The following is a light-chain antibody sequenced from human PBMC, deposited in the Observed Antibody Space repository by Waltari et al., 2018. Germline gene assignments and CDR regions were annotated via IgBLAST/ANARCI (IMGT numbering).Light chain of an antibody. CDR3: ISYTSTTTYVV. CDR2: DVN. Sequence: QSALTQPASVSASPGQSITISSPGTSSDVGGYDYVSWYQQHPGKAPQLMIYDVNKRPSGVSHRFSASKSGNTASLTIFGLQAEDDADYYCISYTSTTTYVVVGGGTKLTVL. V-gene: IGLV2-14*03. J-gene: IGLJ2*01. CDR1: SSDVGGYDY.